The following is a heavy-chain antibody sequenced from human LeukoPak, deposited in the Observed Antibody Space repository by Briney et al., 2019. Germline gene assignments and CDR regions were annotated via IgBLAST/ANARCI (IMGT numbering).Heavy chain of an antibody. CDR2: IYYSGST. CDR3: ARAPYCSSTSCYIGHYYYYMDV. V-gene: IGHV4-30-4*08. CDR1: GGSISSGDYY. D-gene: IGHD2-2*02. J-gene: IGHJ6*03. Sequence: PSETLSLTCTVSGGSISSGDYYWSWIRQPPGKGLEWIGYIYYSGSTFYNPSLKRRLTISVDTSKNQFSLKLSSVTDADTAVYYCARAPYCSSTSCYIGHYYYYMDVWGKGTTVTVSS.